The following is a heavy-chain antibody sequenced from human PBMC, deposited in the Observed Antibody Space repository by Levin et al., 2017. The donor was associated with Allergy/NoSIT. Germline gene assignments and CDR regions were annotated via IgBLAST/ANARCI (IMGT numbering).Heavy chain of an antibody. D-gene: IGHD3-10*01. CDR2: IKQDGSEQ. V-gene: IGHV3-7*01. CDR1: GFTFSNYW. CDR3: ARFGDKPTPLDGGGGDY. J-gene: IGHJ4*02. Sequence: LSLTCAASGFTFSNYWMSWVRQAPGKGLEWVANIKQDGSEQNYVDSVKGRVTISRDNAKNSLYLQMNSLRGEDTAVYYCARFGDKPTPLDGGGGDYWGQGTLVTVSS.